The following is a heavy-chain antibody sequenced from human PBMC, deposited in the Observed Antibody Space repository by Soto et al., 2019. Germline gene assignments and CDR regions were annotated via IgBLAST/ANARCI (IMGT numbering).Heavy chain of an antibody. CDR3: AREIFWNYGDYVFNY. CDR1: GYTFTSYA. Sequence: GASVKVSCKASGYTFTSYAMHWVLQAPGQRLEWMGWINAGNGNTKYSQKFQGRVTITRDTSASTAYMELNSLRAEDTAVYYCAREIFWNYGDYVFNYWGQGTLITVSS. J-gene: IGHJ4*02. D-gene: IGHD4-17*01. V-gene: IGHV1-3*01. CDR2: INAGNGNT.